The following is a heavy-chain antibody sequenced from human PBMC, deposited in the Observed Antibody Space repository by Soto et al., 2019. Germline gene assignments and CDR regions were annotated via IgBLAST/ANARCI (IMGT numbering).Heavy chain of an antibody. V-gene: IGHV4-39*01. J-gene: IGHJ6*02. Sequence: SETLSLTCSVSGGSISSSNYYWVWIRQPPGKGLEWIGSISYSGSTYSNPSLQSRVTISVDTSKNQFSLKLTSVTAADTAVYYCARALIQLWPHYYYGMDVWGQGTTVTVSS. CDR3: ARALIQLWPHYYYGMDV. CDR2: ISYSGST. CDR1: GGSISSSNYY. D-gene: IGHD5-18*01.